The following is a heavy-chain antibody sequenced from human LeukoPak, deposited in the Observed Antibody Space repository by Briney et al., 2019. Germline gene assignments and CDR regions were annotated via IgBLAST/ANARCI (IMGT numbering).Heavy chain of an antibody. CDR3: ARSRGRAYGSGKEYYFDY. J-gene: IGHJ4*02. V-gene: IGHV1-8*01. Sequence: GASVKVSCKASGYTFTSYDINWVRQATGQGLEWMGWMNPNSGNTGYAQKFQGRVTITRNTSISTAYMELSSLRSEDTAVYYWARSRGRAYGSGKEYYFDYWGQGTLVTVSS. CDR1: GYTFTSYD. CDR2: MNPNSGNT. D-gene: IGHD3-10*01.